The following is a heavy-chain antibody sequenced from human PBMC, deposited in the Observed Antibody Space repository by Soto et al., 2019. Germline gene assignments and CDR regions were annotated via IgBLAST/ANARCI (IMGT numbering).Heavy chain of an antibody. D-gene: IGHD6-19*01. CDR3: ARASGGWSNNWFDP. J-gene: IGHJ5*01. CDR1: GYTFTRFG. CDR2: ISAHNGNT. Sequence: ASVKVCCQASGYTFTRFGLSSVRQAPGQGLEWMGWISAHNGNTNYAPKLQGRVTMTTDTSTGTAYMELRSLRSDDTAVYYCARASGGWSNNWFDPWGQGTLVTVSS. V-gene: IGHV1-18*01.